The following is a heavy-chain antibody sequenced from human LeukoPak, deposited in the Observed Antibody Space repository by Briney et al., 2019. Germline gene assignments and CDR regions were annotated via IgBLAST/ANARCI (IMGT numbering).Heavy chain of an antibody. CDR2: ISYDGSNK. CDR3: ARSPSSWLNYFDY. J-gene: IGHJ4*02. CDR1: GFTFSSYA. D-gene: IGHD6-13*01. V-gene: IGHV3-30-3*01. Sequence: PGGSLRLSCAASGFTFSSYAMSWVRQAPGKGLEWVAVISYDGSNKYYADSVKGRFTISRDNSKNTLYLQMNSLRAEDTAVYYCARSPSSWLNYFDYWGQGTLVTVSS.